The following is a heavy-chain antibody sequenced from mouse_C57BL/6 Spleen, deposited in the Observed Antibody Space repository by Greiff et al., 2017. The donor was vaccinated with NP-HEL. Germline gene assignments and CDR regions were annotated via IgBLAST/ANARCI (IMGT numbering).Heavy chain of an antibody. CDR3: TTRGFTTVVENFDY. CDR2: IDPENGDT. CDR1: GFNIKDDY. V-gene: IGHV14-4*01. D-gene: IGHD1-1*01. Sequence: EVQLQQSGAELVRPGASVKLSCTASGFNIKDDYMHWVKQRPEQGLEWIGWIDPENGDTEYASKFQGKATITADTSSNTAYLQLSSLTSEDTAVYYCTTRGFTTVVENFDYWGQGTTLTVSS. J-gene: IGHJ2*01.